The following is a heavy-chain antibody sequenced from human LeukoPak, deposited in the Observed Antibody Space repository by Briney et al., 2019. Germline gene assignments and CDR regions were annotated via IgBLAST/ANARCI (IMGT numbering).Heavy chain of an antibody. V-gene: IGHV3-48*03. D-gene: IGHD1-26*01. J-gene: IGHJ2*01. Sequence: GGSLRRSCAASGFTFSSYEMNWVRQAPGKGLEWVSYISSSGSTIYYADSVKGRFTISRDNAKTSLYLEMTSLRVEDTAVYYCARAPGGWYYHLWGRGTLVTVSS. CDR2: ISSSGSTI. CDR1: GFTFSSYE. CDR3: ARAPGGWYYHL.